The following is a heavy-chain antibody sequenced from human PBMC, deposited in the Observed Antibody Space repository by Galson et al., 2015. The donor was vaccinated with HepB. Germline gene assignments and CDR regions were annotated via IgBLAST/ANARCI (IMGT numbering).Heavy chain of an antibody. CDR2: IIPILGIA. CDR3: ARGGAGSGAFYFDY. Sequence: SVKVSCKASGGTFSSYAISWVRQAPGQGLEWMGRIIPILGIANYAQKFQGRVTITADKSTSTAYMELSSLRSEDTAVYYCARGGAGSGAFYFDYWGQGTLVTVSS. D-gene: IGHD3-10*01. J-gene: IGHJ4*02. CDR1: GGTFSSYA. V-gene: IGHV1-69*04.